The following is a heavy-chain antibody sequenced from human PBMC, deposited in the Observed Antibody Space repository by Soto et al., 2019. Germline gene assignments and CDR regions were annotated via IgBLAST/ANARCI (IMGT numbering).Heavy chain of an antibody. J-gene: IGHJ6*02. CDR2: IYYSGST. Sequence: ETLSLTCTVSGGSISSYYWSWIRQPPGKGLEWIGYIYYSGSTNYNPSLKSRVTISVDTSKNQFSLKLSSVTAADTAVYYCARESDAYHYYGMDVWSQGTTVTVSS. CDR3: ARESDAYHYYGMDV. V-gene: IGHV4-59*01. D-gene: IGHD2-21*01. CDR1: GGSISSYY.